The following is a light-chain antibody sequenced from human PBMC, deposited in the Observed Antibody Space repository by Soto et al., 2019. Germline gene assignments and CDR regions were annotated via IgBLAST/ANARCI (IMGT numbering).Light chain of an antibody. CDR3: QQYNNWPGT. Sequence: EIVMTQSPATLSVSPGERATLSCLASQSVSSNLAWYQQKPGHAPRLLIYGASTRATGIPARFSGSGSGTEFTLTISSLQAGDFAVYYCQQYNNWPGTFGHGTKVDIK. V-gene: IGKV3-15*01. CDR1: QSVSSN. J-gene: IGKJ3*01. CDR2: GAS.